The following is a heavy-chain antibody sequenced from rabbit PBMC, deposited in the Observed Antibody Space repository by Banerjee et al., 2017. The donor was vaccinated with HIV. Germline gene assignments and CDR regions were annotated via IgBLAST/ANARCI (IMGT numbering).Heavy chain of an antibody. D-gene: IGHD6-1*01. J-gene: IGHJ4*01. CDR1: GFSFSSTYW. Sequence: QEQLVESGGGLVQPGASLTLTCKVSGFSFSSTYWICWVRQAPGKGLEWIACIYGGSHGNHYYASWAKGRFTISKTSSTTVTLQMTSLTVADTATYFCARVGYAGYAGYGYGVFNLWGPGTLVTVS. CDR2: IYGGSHGNH. V-gene: IGHV1S45*01. CDR3: ARVGYAGYAGYGYGVFNL.